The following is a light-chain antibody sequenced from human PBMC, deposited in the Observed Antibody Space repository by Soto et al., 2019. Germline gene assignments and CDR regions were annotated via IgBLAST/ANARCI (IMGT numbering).Light chain of an antibody. CDR3: QQRSSWPLT. Sequence: IALTQSPATLSLSPGERATLSCMASRSVSDYLAWYQQKPGHSPRLIVYGASNRATGIPARFSGSGSGTDFTLTIVTLEPEDFAVYYCQQRSSWPLTFGGGTKVDI. CDR1: RSVSDY. CDR2: GAS. V-gene: IGKV3-11*01. J-gene: IGKJ4*01.